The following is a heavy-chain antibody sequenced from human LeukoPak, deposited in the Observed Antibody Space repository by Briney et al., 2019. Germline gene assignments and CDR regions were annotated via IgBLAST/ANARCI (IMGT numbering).Heavy chain of an antibody. CDR2: MNPNSGNT. Sequence: ASVKVSCKASGYTFTSYDINWVRQAIGQGLEWMGWMNPNSGNTGYAQKFQGRVTITRNTSISTAYMELSSLRSEDTAVYYCARGTNTGYYMDVWGKGTTVTVSS. CDR3: ARGTNTGYYMDV. J-gene: IGHJ6*03. V-gene: IGHV1-8*03. D-gene: IGHD2-8*01. CDR1: GYTFTSYD.